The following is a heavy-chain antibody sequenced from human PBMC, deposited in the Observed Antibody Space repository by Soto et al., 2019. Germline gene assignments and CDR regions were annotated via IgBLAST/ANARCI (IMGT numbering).Heavy chain of an antibody. Sequence: QVQLVQSGAEVEKPGASVKVSCKASGYSFPTYDINWMRQATGQGLEWMGWMDPNSGDTGYAQKFQGRVTMTRDPSISTAYMELSSLRSDDTALYYCARNRRKTGDFDYWGQGTLVTVSS. CDR2: MDPNSGDT. J-gene: IGHJ4*02. D-gene: IGHD7-27*01. CDR3: ARNRRKTGDFDY. CDR1: GYSFPTYD. V-gene: IGHV1-8*01.